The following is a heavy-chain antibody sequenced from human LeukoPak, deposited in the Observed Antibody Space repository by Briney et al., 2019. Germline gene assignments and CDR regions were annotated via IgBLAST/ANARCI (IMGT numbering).Heavy chain of an antibody. V-gene: IGHV1-69*05. CDR2: IIPIFGTA. CDR3: ARGPLRAGSPAAFDI. Sequence: ASVKVSCKASGGTFSSYAISWVRQAPGQGLEWMGGIIPIFGTANYAQKFQGRVTITTDESTSTAYMELSSLRSEDTAVYYCARGPLRAGSPAAFDIWGQGTMVTVSS. J-gene: IGHJ3*02. CDR1: GGTFSSYA. D-gene: IGHD3-10*01.